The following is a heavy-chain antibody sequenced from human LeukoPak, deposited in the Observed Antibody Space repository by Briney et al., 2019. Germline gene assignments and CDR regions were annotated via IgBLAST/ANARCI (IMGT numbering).Heavy chain of an antibody. D-gene: IGHD6-13*01. CDR2: ISYDGSNK. CDR1: GFTFSSYG. Sequence: GRSLRLSCAASGFTFSSYGMHWVRQAPGKGLECVAVISYDGSNKYYADSVKSRFTISRGNSKNTLYLQMNSLRAEDTAVYYCAKPSLREQQLIYGMDVWGQGTTVTVSS. J-gene: IGHJ6*02. V-gene: IGHV3-30*18. CDR3: AKPSLREQQLIYGMDV.